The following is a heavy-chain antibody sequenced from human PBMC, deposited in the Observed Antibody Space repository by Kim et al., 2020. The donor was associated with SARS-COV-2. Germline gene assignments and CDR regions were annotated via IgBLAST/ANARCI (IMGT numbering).Heavy chain of an antibody. Sequence: GGSLRLSCAASGFTFSSYGMHWVRQAPGKGLEWVAVIWYDGSNKYYADSVKGRFTISRDNSKNTLYLQMNSLRAEDTAVYYCARDGIAAAGIGYWGQGTLVTVSS. CDR3: ARDGIAAAGIGY. D-gene: IGHD6-13*01. CDR2: IWYDGSNK. CDR1: GFTFSSYG. V-gene: IGHV3-33*01. J-gene: IGHJ4*02.